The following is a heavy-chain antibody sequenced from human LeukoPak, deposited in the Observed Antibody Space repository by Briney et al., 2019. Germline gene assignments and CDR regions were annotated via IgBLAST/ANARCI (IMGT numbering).Heavy chain of an antibody. CDR2: IRYDGSNK. CDR3: AKGPYSSGWSGGYYFDY. Sequence: PGRSLRLSCAASGFTFSSYGMHWVRQAPGKGLEWVAFIRYDGSNKYYADSVKGRFTISRDNSKNTLYLQMNSLRAEDTAVYYCAKGPYSSGWSGGYYFDYWGQGTLVTVSS. J-gene: IGHJ4*02. D-gene: IGHD6-19*01. V-gene: IGHV3-30*02. CDR1: GFTFSSYG.